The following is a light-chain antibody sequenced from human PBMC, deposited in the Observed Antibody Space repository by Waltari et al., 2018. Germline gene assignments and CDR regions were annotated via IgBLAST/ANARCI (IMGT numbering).Light chain of an antibody. CDR3: QHYNNWPILT. Sequence: EKVMTQYPDTLSVFPGERATLSSRVKQSATNNLAWYLQKPGQAPRLLIYGSSTRATGIPARFSGGGSGTEFTLTISSMQSEDFAVYYCQHYNNWPILTFGGGTKVEIK. CDR2: GSS. CDR1: QSATNN. J-gene: IGKJ4*01. V-gene: IGKV3-15*01.